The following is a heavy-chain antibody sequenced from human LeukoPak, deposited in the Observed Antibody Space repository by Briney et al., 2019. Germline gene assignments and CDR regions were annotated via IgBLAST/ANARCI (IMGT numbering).Heavy chain of an antibody. J-gene: IGHJ4*02. D-gene: IGHD5-24*01. V-gene: IGHV1-2*02. CDR2: INPNSGAT. CDR1: GYTFTGYY. Sequence: ASVKVSCKASGYTFTGYYFHWVRQAPGQGLEWMGWINPNSGATNYAQKFQGRVTMTRDTSISTAYIELSRLRSDDTAVYYCARGERNGYKPTLYYFDYWGQGTLVTVSS. CDR3: ARGERNGYKPTLYYFDY.